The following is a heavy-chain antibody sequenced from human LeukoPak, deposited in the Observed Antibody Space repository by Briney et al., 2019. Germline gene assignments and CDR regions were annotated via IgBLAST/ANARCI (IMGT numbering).Heavy chain of an antibody. CDR3: ATLHRNSYYGLDV. J-gene: IGHJ6*02. V-gene: IGHV4-34*01. Sequence: SETLSLTCAVYGGSFSGYYWSWIRQPPGKGLEWIGEINHSGSTNYNPSPKSRVTISVDTSKNQFSLKLSSVTAADTAVYYCATLHRNSYYGLDVWGQGTTVTVSS. D-gene: IGHD3-16*02. CDR2: INHSGST. CDR1: GGSFSGYY.